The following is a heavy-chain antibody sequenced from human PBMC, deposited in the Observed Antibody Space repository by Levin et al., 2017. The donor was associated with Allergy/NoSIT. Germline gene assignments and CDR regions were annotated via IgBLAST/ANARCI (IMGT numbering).Heavy chain of an antibody. V-gene: IGHV5-51*01. Sequence: NRGESLKISCKVSGYDFVTYWIGWVRQMPGKGLEYMGIIFPADSDSRYSPSFQGRVSFSVDKAISTVYLRLSSLQASDSAFYYCARNTGNGWKFDHWGQGSRVTVSS. CDR2: IFPADSDS. CDR3: ARNTGNGWKFDH. D-gene: IGHD7-27*01. J-gene: IGHJ4*02. CDR1: GYDFVTYW.